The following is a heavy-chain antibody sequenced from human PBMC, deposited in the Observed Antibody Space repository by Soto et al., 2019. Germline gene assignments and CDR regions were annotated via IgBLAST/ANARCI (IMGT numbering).Heavy chain of an antibody. J-gene: IGHJ4*02. Sequence: ESLTMSFWGSGYNFAGYWIAWVRQMPGKGLELMGIIYASESDTRYSPSFQGQVTIRADKSISSADLQWSSLRASDTAMYYCARGGVSTRTFDYWGQGTTVTVYS. CDR1: GYNFAGYW. D-gene: IGHD3-3*01. V-gene: IGHV5-51*01. CDR3: ARGGVSTRTFDY. CDR2: IYASESDT.